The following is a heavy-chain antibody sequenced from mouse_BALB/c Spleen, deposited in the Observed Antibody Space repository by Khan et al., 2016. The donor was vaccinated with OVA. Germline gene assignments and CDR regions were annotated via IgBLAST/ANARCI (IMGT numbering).Heavy chain of an antibody. CDR3: TRLAYYYDSEGFAY. CDR2: VSTGGTYT. J-gene: IGHJ3*01. D-gene: IGHD1-1*01. V-gene: IGHV5-6*01. Sequence: EVELVESGGDLVKPGGSLKLSCAASGFTFSTYGMSWVRQTPDRRLAWVATVSTGGTYTYYLDSVKGRFTISRDNAKNTLYLQMSSLKSEDTAMFYCTRLAYYYDSEGFAYWGQGTLVTVSA. CDR1: GFTFSTYG.